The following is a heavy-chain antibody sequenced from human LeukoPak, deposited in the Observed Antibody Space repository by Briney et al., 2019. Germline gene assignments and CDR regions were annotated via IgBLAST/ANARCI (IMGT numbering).Heavy chain of an antibody. CDR3: TTGGGTADY. J-gene: IGHJ4*02. CDR2: IKSKTDGGTT. CDR1: GITLSNAW. Sequence: GGSLRLSCTASGITLSNAWMSWVRQAPGEGLEWVGHIKSKTDGGTTDYAAPVKGRFTISRDYSENTLYLQMNSLKTEDTAVCFCTTGGGTADYWGQGTLVTVSS. V-gene: IGHV3-15*01. D-gene: IGHD1-1*01.